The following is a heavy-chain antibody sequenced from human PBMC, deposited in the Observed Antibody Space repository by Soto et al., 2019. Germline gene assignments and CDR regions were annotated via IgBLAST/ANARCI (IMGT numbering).Heavy chain of an antibody. J-gene: IGHJ6*02. CDR1: GGTFSSYA. D-gene: IGHD2-2*01. Sequence: ASVKVSCKASGGTFSSYAISWVRQAPGQGLEWIGGIIPIFGTANYAQKFQGRVTITADESTSTAYMELSSLGSEDTAVYYCARGSHIVVVPAAKITVTTLPAYYYYGMDVSGQGTTVTVSS. CDR3: ARGSHIVVVPAAKITVTTLPAYYYYGMDV. V-gene: IGHV1-69*13. CDR2: IIPIFGTA.